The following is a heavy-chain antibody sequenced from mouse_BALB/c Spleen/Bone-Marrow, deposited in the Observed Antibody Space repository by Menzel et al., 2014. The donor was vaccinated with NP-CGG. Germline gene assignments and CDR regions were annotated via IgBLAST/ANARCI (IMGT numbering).Heavy chain of an antibody. J-gene: IGHJ3*01. Sequence: QVQLKQSGAELVKPGASVKLSCKASGYTFTSYWIHWVKLRPGQGLEWIGEINPSNGRTNYNEKFKNKATLTVDKSSSTAYIQLSSPTSEDSAVYYCARYDGPAWFAYWGQGTLVTVSA. D-gene: IGHD2-3*01. V-gene: IGHV1S81*02. CDR1: GYTFTSYW. CDR2: INPSNGRT. CDR3: ARYDGPAWFAY.